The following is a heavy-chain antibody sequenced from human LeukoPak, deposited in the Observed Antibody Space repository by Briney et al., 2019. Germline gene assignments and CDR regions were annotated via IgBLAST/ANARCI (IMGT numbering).Heavy chain of an antibody. CDR1: GYTFTSYG. D-gene: IGHD2-2*02. Sequence: ASVKVSCKASGYTFTSYGISWVRQAPGQGLEWMGWISAYNGNTNYAQKLQGRVTMTTDTSTSTAYMELRSLRSDDTAVYYRAREALGYCSSTSCYNPYYYMDVWGKGTTVTVSS. CDR2: ISAYNGNT. J-gene: IGHJ6*03. V-gene: IGHV1-18*01. CDR3: AREALGYCSSTSCYNPYYYMDV.